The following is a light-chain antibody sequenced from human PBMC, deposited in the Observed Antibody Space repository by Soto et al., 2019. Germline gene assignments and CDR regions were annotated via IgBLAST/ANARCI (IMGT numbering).Light chain of an antibody. V-gene: IGKV3-20*01. CDR2: GAS. CDR3: QQYGSSLIT. Sequence: VLSESPPALPVTHRERVTLCCRASHSVSYNLAWYQQKPGQAPRLLIYGASSRATGIPDRFSGSGSGTDFTLTISRLEPEDFAVYYCQQYGSSLITSGQGTRLGI. CDR1: HSVSYN. J-gene: IGKJ5*01.